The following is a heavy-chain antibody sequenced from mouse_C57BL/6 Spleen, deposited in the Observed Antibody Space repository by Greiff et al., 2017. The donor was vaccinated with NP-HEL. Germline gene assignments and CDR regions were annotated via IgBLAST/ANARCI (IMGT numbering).Heavy chain of an antibody. CDR3: ARYGVYDGYYAWFAY. D-gene: IGHD2-3*01. CDR1: GYTFTSYW. Sequence: QVQLQQPGAELVKPGASVKLSCKASGYTFTSYWMHWVKQRPGQGLEWIGMIHPNSGSTNYNEKFKSKATLTVDKSSSTAYMQLSSLTSEDSAVYYCARYGVYDGYYAWFAYWGQRTLVTVSA. CDR2: IHPNSGST. V-gene: IGHV1-64*01. J-gene: IGHJ3*01.